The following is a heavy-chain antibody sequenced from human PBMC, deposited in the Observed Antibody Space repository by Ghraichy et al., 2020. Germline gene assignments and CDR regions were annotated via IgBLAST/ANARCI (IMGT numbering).Heavy chain of an antibody. CDR1: GFTFSSFS. V-gene: IGHV3-48*02. CDR3: AKAGGYCSGGRCLAARMDV. D-gene: IGHD2-15*01. CDR2: ISRNSSTI. Sequence: GGSLRLSCAASGFTFSSFSMNWVRQAPGKGLEWVSYISRNSSTIYYADSVKGRFTISRDNAKNSLYLQMNSLRDEDTAVFYCAKAGGYCSGGRCLAARMDVWGQGTTVTVSS. J-gene: IGHJ6*02.